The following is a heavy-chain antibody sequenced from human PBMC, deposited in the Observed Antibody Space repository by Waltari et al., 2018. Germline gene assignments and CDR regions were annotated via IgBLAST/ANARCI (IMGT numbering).Heavy chain of an antibody. D-gene: IGHD3-16*02. CDR3: ARGHHYDYIWGRYPGVYYFDY. CDR1: GFTFSSYS. CDR2: ISSSSSTI. Sequence: EVQLVESGGGLVQPGGSLRLSCAASGFTFSSYSMNWVRQAPGKGLEWVSYISSSSSTIYYADSVKGRFTISRDNAKNSLYLQMNSLRAEDTAVYYCARGHHYDYIWGRYPGVYYFDYWGQGTLVTVSS. V-gene: IGHV3-48*01. J-gene: IGHJ4*02.